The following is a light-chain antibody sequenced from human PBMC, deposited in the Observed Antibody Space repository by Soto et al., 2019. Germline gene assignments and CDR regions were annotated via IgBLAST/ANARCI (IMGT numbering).Light chain of an antibody. J-gene: IGKJ5*01. V-gene: IGKV3-15*01. CDR3: QQYNNWS. Sequence: EVVMPQSPATLSVSPGETATLSCRASQSVGSNLAWYQQKPGQAPRLLIYAASTRATGIPARFSGSGSGTEFTLTISSLQSEDFEVYYCQQYNNWSFGQGTRLENK. CDR1: QSVGSN. CDR2: AAS.